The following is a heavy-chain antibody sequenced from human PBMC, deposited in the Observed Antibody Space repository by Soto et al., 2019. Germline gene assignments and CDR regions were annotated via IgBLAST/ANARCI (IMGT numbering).Heavy chain of an antibody. CDR3: TRGRWELLPFDY. Sequence: PWWSLRLSCSASGFSFSSYWMHWFRQAPGKGLVWVSRINSDGSSTGYADSVKGRFTISRDNAKNTLYLQMNSLRAEDTAMYYCTRGRWELLPFDYWGQGTLVTVSS. CDR2: INSDGSST. D-gene: IGHD1-26*01. CDR1: GFSFSSYW. V-gene: IGHV3-74*01. J-gene: IGHJ4*02.